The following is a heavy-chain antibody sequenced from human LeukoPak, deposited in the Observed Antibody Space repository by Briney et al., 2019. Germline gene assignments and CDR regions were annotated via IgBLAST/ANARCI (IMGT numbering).Heavy chain of an antibody. V-gene: IGHV1-8*01. CDR1: GYTFTIYD. D-gene: IGHD3-10*01. CDR2: MNPNSGNT. Sequence: GASVKVSCKASGYTFTIYDISWVRQATGQGLEGRGWMNPNSGNTIYAQKIQGRVTMTRNTSISTAYMELSSLRSEDTAVYYCARGAGTKLLWFGESSHIDCGGQGTLVTVSS. CDR3: ARGAGTKLLWFGESSHIDC. J-gene: IGHJ4*02.